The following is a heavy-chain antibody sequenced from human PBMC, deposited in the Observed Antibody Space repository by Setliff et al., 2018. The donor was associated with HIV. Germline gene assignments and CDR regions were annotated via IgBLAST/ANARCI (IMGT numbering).Heavy chain of an antibody. D-gene: IGHD3-10*01. CDR3: ARDYGSGSYYRYYYMDV. Sequence: ASVKVSCKASGYTFTGYYMHWVRQAPGQGLEWMGRINPNSGGTNYAQKFQGRVTMTRDTSISTAYMELSRLRSDDTAVYYCARDYGSGSYYRYYYMDVWGKGTTVTSP. V-gene: IGHV1-2*06. J-gene: IGHJ6*03. CDR1: GYTFTGYY. CDR2: INPNSGGT.